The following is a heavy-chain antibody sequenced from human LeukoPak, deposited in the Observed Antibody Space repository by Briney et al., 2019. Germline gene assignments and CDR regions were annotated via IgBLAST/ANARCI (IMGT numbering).Heavy chain of an antibody. Sequence: GGSLRLSCAASGFTFSSYGMHWVRQAPGKGLERVAVIWYDGSNKYYADSVKGRFTIYRDNSKNTLYLQMNSLRAEDTAVYYCARDRSPYYYYYGMDVWGQGTTVTVSS. D-gene: IGHD1-26*01. V-gene: IGHV3-33*01. J-gene: IGHJ6*02. CDR1: GFTFSSYG. CDR3: ARDRSPYYYYYGMDV. CDR2: IWYDGSNK.